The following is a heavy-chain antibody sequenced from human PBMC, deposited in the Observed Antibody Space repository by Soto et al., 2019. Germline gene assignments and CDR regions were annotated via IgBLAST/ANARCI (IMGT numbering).Heavy chain of an antibody. CDR2: IYWDDAK. J-gene: IGHJ4*02. CDR3: APKGGGDRILDY. V-gene: IGHV2-5*02. D-gene: IGHD3-16*01. CDR1: GFSLSTSGVG. Sequence: QITLKESGPTLVKPTQTLTLTCTFSGFSLSTSGVGVGWIRQPPGKALEWVALIYWDDAKEYSPSLKSRLTITKDTSKNQGALTMTKMDPLDTAPYFCAPKGGGDRILDYWGQGTLVTVSS.